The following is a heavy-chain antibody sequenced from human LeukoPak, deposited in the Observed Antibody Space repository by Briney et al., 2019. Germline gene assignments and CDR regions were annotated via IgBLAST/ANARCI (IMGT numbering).Heavy chain of an antibody. Sequence: ASVKVSCKTSGYTFTTYGISWVRQAPGQGLEWMGWISAYNENTNHAQNLQGRVTMTTDTSTSTAYMELRSLRSDDTAVYYCARGRTLDLGDYCDYWGQGTLVTVSS. CDR1: GYTFTTYG. CDR3: ARGRTLDLGDYCDY. V-gene: IGHV1-18*01. CDR2: ISAYNENT. D-gene: IGHD3-16*01. J-gene: IGHJ4*02.